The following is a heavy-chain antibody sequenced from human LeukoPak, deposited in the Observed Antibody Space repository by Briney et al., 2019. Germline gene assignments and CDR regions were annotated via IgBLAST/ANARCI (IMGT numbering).Heavy chain of an antibody. CDR2: ISYSGGT. CDR1: GGSIISSNHY. J-gene: IGHJ4*02. V-gene: IGHV4-39*07. Sequence: SETLSLTCTVSGGSIISSNHYWGWTRQPPGKGLEWFGSISYSGGTAYNPSLKSRVTISVDTSKNQFSLKLSSVTAADTAVYYCARVPYYYDSSGLDYWGQGTLVTVSS. D-gene: IGHD3-22*01. CDR3: ARVPYYYDSSGLDY.